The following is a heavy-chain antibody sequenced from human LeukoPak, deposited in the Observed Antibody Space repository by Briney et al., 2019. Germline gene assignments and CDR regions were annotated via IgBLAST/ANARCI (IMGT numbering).Heavy chain of an antibody. CDR3: ARQFGGSYGY. D-gene: IGHD1-26*01. CDR2: ITSCTDI. V-gene: IGHV3-21*01. CDR1: GFTFSSYA. Sequence: PGGSLRLSCAASGFTFSSYAMNWVRQAPGKGLEWVSSITSCTDIYYADSVKGRFTISRDNAKNSLFLQMNSLRAEDTAVYYCARQFGGSYGYWGQGTLVTVSS. J-gene: IGHJ4*02.